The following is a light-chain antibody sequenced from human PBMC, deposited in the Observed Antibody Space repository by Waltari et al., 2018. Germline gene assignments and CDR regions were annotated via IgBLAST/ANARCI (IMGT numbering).Light chain of an antibody. J-gene: IGLJ2*01. Sequence: QSALTQPASVSGSPGQSIPISSTGTRSDVGSYHYVSWYQQHPGKAPKLIIYDVTNRPSGVSNRFSGSKSGNTASLTISGLQAEDEADYYCSSYMDTTTLELFGGGTSLTVL. CDR3: SSYMDTTTLEL. V-gene: IGLV2-14*03. CDR1: RSDVGSYHY. CDR2: DVT.